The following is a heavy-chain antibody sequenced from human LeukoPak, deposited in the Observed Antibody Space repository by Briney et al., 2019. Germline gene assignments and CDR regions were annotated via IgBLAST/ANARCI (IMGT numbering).Heavy chain of an antibody. V-gene: IGHV3-43*02. CDR3: AKDSETYSRFFQY. CDR2: ISWDGVNT. CDR1: GFTFSSYA. Sequence: GGSLRLSCAASGFTFSSYAMSWVRQAPGKGLEWVSLISWDGVNTYYADSLKGRFSISRDNSKNSLYLQMNSLRTEDTALYYCAKDSETYSRFFQYWGQGALVTVSS. D-gene: IGHD1-26*01. J-gene: IGHJ1*01.